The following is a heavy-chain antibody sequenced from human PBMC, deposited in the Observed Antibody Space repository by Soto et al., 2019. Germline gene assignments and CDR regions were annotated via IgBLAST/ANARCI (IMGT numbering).Heavy chain of an antibody. Sequence: QVQLVQSGAEVKKPGSSVKVSCKASGGTFSSYTISWVRQAPGQGLEWMGRIIPILGIANYAQKFQGRVTITADKSTSTAYMELSSLRSEDTAVYYCARASEGQQLVDYWGQGTLLTVSS. CDR2: IIPILGIA. D-gene: IGHD6-13*01. J-gene: IGHJ4*02. CDR1: GGTFSSYT. CDR3: ARASEGQQLVDY. V-gene: IGHV1-69*02.